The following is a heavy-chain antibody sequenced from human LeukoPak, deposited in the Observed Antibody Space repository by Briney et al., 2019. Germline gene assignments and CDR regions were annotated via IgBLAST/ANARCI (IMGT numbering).Heavy chain of an antibody. V-gene: IGHV3-48*03. Sequence: GRSLTLSCTASGFRFGDYAMSWVRQAPGKGLEWVSYISSSGSTIYYADSVKGRFTISRDNAKNSLYLQMNSLRAEDTAVYYCAELGITMIGGVWGKGTTVTISS. CDR1: GFRFGDYA. CDR3: AELGITMIGGV. CDR2: ISSSGSTI. J-gene: IGHJ6*04. D-gene: IGHD3-10*02.